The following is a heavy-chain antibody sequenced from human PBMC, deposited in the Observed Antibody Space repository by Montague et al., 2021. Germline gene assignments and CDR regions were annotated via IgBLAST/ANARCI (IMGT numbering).Heavy chain of an antibody. CDR3: ASESGFGDHGDAFDI. V-gene: IGHV3-33*01. CDR2: NNK. Sequence: NNKYYADSVKGRFTISRDNSKNTLYLQMNSLRAEDTSVYYCASESGFGDHGDAFDIWGQGTMVTVSS. D-gene: IGHD2-21*01. J-gene: IGHJ3*02.